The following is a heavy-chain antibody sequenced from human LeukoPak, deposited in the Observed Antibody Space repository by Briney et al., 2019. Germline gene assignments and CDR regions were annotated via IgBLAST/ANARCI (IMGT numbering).Heavy chain of an antibody. CDR1: GGTLSSYA. CDR2: IIPIFGTA. D-gene: IGHD3-10*01. CDR3: ARGGRKRITMVLPHFDY. Sequence: ASVKVPCKASGGTLSSYAISWVRQAPGQGLEWMGGIIPIFGTANYAQKFQGRVTITTDESTSTAYMELSSLRSEDTAVYYCARGGRKRITMVLPHFDYWGQGTLVTVSS. V-gene: IGHV1-69*05. J-gene: IGHJ4*02.